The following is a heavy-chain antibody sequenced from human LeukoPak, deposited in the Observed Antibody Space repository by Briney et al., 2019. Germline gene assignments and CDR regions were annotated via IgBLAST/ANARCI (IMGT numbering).Heavy chain of an antibody. CDR3: ARDPCSSTSCSYNWFDP. J-gene: IGHJ5*02. Sequence: ASVKVSCKASGYTFTGYYMHWVRQAPGQGLEWKGWINPNSGGTNYAQKFQGRVTMTRDTSISTAYMELSRLRSDDTAVYYCARDPCSSTSCSYNWFDPWGQGTLVTVSS. D-gene: IGHD2-2*01. CDR2: INPNSGGT. V-gene: IGHV1-2*02. CDR1: GYTFTGYY.